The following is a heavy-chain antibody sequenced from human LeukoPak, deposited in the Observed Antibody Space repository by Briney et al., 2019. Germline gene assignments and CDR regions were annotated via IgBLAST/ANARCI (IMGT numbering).Heavy chain of an antibody. D-gene: IGHD1-26*01. V-gene: IGHV3-30*18. CDR3: AKDYTVGATWPDGMDV. CDR2: ISYDGRNQ. J-gene: IGHJ6*02. Sequence: GGSLRLSCAASGFNFNTYGLHWVRQAPGKGPEWVAAISYDGRNQYYAESVQGRFTISRDNSKNTVHLQMNSQRPEDTAVYYCAKDYTVGATWPDGMDVWGQGTTVTVSS. CDR1: GFNFNTYG.